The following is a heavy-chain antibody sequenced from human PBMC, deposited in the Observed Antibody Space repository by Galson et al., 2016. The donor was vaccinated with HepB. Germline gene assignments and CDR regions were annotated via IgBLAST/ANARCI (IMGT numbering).Heavy chain of an antibody. Sequence: SETLSLTCAVSGGSISSSYDYWGWIRQSPGKGLEWVGSIYETGITKYNPSLKSRVTMSLDTSKNQFSLKLGSVTAADTAVYYCAGHSGQTSSYVAYWGQGTLVTVSA. J-gene: IGHJ4*02. D-gene: IGHD3-16*01. CDR1: GGSISSSYDY. V-gene: IGHV4-39*01. CDR3: AGHSGQTSSYVAY. CDR2: IYETGIT.